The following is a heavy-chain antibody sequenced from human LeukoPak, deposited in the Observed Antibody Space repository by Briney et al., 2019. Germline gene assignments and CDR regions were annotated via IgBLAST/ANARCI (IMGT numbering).Heavy chain of an antibody. CDR1: GGSISSYY. V-gene: IGHV4-59*01. CDR2: IYYSGST. Sequence: SETLSLTCTVSGGSISSYYWSWIRQPPGKGLEWIGYIYYSGSTNYNPSLKSRVTISVDTSKNQFSLKLSSVTAADTAVYYCARVRYYDFWSGYYTGIEYWGQGTLVTVSS. CDR3: ARVRYYDFWSGYYTGIEY. J-gene: IGHJ4*02. D-gene: IGHD3-3*01.